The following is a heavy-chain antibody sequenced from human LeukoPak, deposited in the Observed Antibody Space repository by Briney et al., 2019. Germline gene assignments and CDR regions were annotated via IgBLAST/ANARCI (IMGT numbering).Heavy chain of an antibody. CDR3: VRNRYGYGSGGYSPEHFHH. D-gene: IGHD2-15*01. V-gene: IGHV3-21*01. CDR2: ISSSSTYI. J-gene: IGHJ1*01. CDR1: GFSFSSYS. Sequence: GGSLRLSCAASGFSFSSYSMNWVRQAPGKGLEWVSSISSSSTYIYYADSVKGRFTISRDNAKNSLYLQINSLRAEDTAVYFCVRNRYGYGSGGYSPEHFHHWGQGTLVTVSS.